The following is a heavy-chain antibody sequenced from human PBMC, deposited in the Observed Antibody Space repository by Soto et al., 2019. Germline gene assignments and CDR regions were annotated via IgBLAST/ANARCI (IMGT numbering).Heavy chain of an antibody. D-gene: IGHD3-22*01. J-gene: IGHJ4*02. CDR1: GYTFTGYY. Sequence: ASVKVYCKASGYTFTGYYMHWVRQAPGQGLEWMGWINPNSGGTNYAQKFQGWVTMTRDTSISTAYMELSRLRSDDTAVYYCARARASSGYYRFAQYYFDFLGQGTLVTVFS. CDR3: ARARASSGYYRFAQYYFDF. CDR2: INPNSGGT. V-gene: IGHV1-2*04.